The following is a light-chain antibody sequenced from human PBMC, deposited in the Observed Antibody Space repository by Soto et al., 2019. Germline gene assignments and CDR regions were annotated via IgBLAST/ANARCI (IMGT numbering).Light chain of an antibody. CDR2: DAS. V-gene: IGKV3-11*01. J-gene: IGKJ5*01. CDR3: LQRSNGRRFT. Sequence: ETVLPQLTATLCLCAGERATLSCRASQSVSSYLAWYQQKPGQAPRLLIYDASTRATGIPARFSGSGSGTDFILTISSLLPSDFPAYYCLQRSNGRRFTFGQGTRLEIK. CDR1: QSVSSY.